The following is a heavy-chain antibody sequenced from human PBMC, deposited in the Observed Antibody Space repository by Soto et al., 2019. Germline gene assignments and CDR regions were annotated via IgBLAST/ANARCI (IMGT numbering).Heavy chain of an antibody. CDR1: GFTFNTYT. J-gene: IGHJ5*02. Sequence: GGSLGLSCAASGFTFNTYTMNWIRQAPGKGLEWVSYISSSGSTIYYADSVKGRFTISRDNAKNSLYLQMNSLRAEDTAVYYCARVRYYDSGSSINWFDPWGQGTLVTVSS. V-gene: IGHV3-48*04. D-gene: IGHD3-10*01. CDR3: ARVRYYDSGSSINWFDP. CDR2: ISSSGSTI.